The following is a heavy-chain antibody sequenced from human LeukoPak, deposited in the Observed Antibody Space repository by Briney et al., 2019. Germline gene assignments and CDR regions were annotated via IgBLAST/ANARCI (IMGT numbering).Heavy chain of an antibody. D-gene: IGHD4-11*01. J-gene: IGHJ4*02. CDR3: ARGSYSDYIFDY. Sequence: SVTVSKASGGIFSSYGINWVRQAPGQGREWMGRIIPMFGATNYAQKFQGRVTVTTDESTSTAYMELSSLRSEDTAVYYCARGSYSDYIFDYWGQGTLVTVSS. CDR2: IIPMFGAT. V-gene: IGHV1-69*05. CDR1: GGIFSSYG.